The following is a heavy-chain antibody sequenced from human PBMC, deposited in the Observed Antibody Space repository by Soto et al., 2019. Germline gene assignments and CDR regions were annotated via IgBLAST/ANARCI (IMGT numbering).Heavy chain of an antibody. CDR3: AKVAAQYSDNWYPAFDI. CDR2: ISNNGDNT. V-gene: IGHV3-23*01. D-gene: IGHD6-13*01. CDR1: GFTFSSYA. Sequence: EVQLLESGGGLIHPGGSLRLSCAASGFTFSSYAMSWVRQAPGKGLEWVSAISNNGDNTYYADSVKGRFTISKDNSKNTLCLQMNSLRAEDTAVYSCAKVAAQYSDNWYPAFDIWGQGTMVTVSS. J-gene: IGHJ3*02.